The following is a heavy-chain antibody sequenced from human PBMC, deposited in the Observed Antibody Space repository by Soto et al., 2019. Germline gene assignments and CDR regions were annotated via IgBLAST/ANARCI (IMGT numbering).Heavy chain of an antibody. J-gene: IGHJ6*02. Sequence: QVQLQQWGAGLLKPSETLSLTCAVYGGSFSGYYWSWIRQPPGKGLEWIGEINHSGSTNYNPSLQRRHHISVDTYKNQFSLKLSSVTAADAAVYYCARGLRYFTMVRERYYGMDVWGQGTTVTVSS. V-gene: IGHV4-34*01. D-gene: IGHD3-10*01. CDR1: GGSFSGYY. CDR2: INHSGST. CDR3: ARGLRYFTMVRERYYGMDV.